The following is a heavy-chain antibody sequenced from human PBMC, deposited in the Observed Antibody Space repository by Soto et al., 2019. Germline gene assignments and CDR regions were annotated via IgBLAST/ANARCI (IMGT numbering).Heavy chain of an antibody. Sequence: ASVKVSCKASGYTFTSYGISWVRQAPGQGLEWMGWINPNSGSTNYAQKFQGWVTMTRDTSVSTAYMELSRLRSDDTAVYYCARGYCSGGSCYDPDYYYYYMDVWGKGTTVTVSS. J-gene: IGHJ6*03. CDR1: GYTFTSYG. CDR3: ARGYCSGGSCYDPDYYYYYMDV. CDR2: INPNSGST. V-gene: IGHV1-2*04. D-gene: IGHD2-15*01.